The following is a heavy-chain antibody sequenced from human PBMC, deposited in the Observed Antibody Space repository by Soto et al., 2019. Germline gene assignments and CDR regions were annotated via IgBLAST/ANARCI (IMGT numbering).Heavy chain of an antibody. D-gene: IGHD5-12*01. V-gene: IGHV1-3*01. CDR1: GINYNTYA. CDR2: INADNGDT. Sequence: QVQLVQSGAEMKKPGASVKLSCKTSGINYNTYAIHWLRQAPGQGLECMGRINADNGDTRYSQNSQGRVTLTRDTDVSNVYMDLDSLKSEDTGVYYCVRAVSGYVTWGQGTLVIV. CDR3: VRAVSGYVT. J-gene: IGHJ4*02.